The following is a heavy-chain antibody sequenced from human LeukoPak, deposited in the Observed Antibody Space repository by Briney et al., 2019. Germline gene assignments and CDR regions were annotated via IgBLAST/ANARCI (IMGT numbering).Heavy chain of an antibody. CDR3: AREQSGTRGWYTVDY. J-gene: IGHJ4*02. V-gene: IGHV3-23*01. CDR2: IRPDGDRT. D-gene: IGHD6-19*01. Sequence: HPGGSLRLSCAASGFTFSTYAITWVRQGQGKGLEWVSAIRPDGDRTYYANSVRGRFTISRDNSKDTVYLQINGLRVEDTAVYYCAREQSGTRGWYTVDYWGQGTLVTVSS. CDR1: GFTFSTYA.